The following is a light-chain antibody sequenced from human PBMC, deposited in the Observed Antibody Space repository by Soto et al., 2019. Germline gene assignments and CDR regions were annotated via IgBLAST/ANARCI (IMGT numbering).Light chain of an antibody. CDR3: QQVNSYPRT. J-gene: IGKJ1*01. V-gene: IGKV1-9*01. CDR2: AAS. Sequence: IQLTQSPSSLSASVGDRVTITCRASHGIINSLAWYQQKPGKAPKLLIYAASILQSGVPSRFSGSGSGADFTLTISSLQPEDVASYYCQQVNSYPRTVGQGTKVEIK. CDR1: HGIINS.